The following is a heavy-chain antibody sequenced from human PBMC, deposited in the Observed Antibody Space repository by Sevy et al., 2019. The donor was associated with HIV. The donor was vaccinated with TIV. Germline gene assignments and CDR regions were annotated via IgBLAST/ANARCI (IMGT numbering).Heavy chain of an antibody. CDR1: GFTFSSYS. V-gene: IGHV3-48*01. CDR2: ISSSSSTI. J-gene: IGHJ3*02. Sequence: GGSLRLSCAASGFTFSSYSMNWVRQAPGKGLEWVSYISSSSSTIYYADSVKGRFTISRDNAKNSPYLQMNSLRAEDTAVYYCARVGIVVGGAFDIWGQGTMVTVSS. CDR3: ARVGIVVGGAFDI. D-gene: IGHD2-15*01.